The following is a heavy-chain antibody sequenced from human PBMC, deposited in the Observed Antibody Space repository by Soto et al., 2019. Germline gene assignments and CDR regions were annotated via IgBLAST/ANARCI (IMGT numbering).Heavy chain of an antibody. V-gene: IGHV3-23*01. Sequence: PRGSLLVSCVPSVFTFYNHAMSWVRQAPGKGLDWVSGTSLSGGVTYCADSVKGRFTMSRDNAKNTLWLQMNRLRVEDTAVYYCVDGGDIGRPPLDTWGHGTLVTVSS. J-gene: IGHJ5*01. CDR1: VFTFYNHA. CDR3: VDGGDIGRPPLDT. CDR2: TSLSGGVT. D-gene: IGHD3-10*01.